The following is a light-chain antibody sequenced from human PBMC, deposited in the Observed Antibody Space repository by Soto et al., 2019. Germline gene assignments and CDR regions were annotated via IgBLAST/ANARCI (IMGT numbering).Light chain of an antibody. J-gene: IGLJ2*01. V-gene: IGLV2-23*02. CDR2: EVT. Sequence: QSALTQPAAVSGSPGQSITISCIGTSSDGGSYNLVSWYQQYPGKAPKLMIYEVTERPSGVSNRFSGSKSGNTASLTISGLQADDEADYYCCAYTSSATLVFGGGTKLTVL. CDR1: SSDGGSYNL. CDR3: CAYTSSATLV.